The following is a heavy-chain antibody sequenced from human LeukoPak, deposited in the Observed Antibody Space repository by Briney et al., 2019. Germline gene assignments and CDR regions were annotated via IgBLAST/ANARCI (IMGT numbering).Heavy chain of an antibody. CDR2: INPNSGGT. J-gene: IGHJ6*03. Sequence: ASVKVSCKASGYTFTGYYMDWVRQAPGQGLEGMGWINPNSGGTNYAQKFQGRVTMTRDTSISTAYMELSRLRSDDTAVYYCARASGTEYYYYYMDVWGKGTTVTVSS. CDR3: ARASGTEYYYYYMDV. CDR1: GYTFTGYY. V-gene: IGHV1-2*02. D-gene: IGHD1-1*01.